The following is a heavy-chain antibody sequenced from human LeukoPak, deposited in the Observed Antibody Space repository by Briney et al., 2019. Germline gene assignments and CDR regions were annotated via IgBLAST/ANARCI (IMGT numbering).Heavy chain of an antibody. Sequence: EASVKVSCKASGGTFSSYAISWVRQAPGQGLEWMGGIIPIFGTANYAQKFQGRVTITTDESTSTAYMELSSLRSEDTAVYYCARLSSLGLYYFDYWGQGTLVTVSS. V-gene: IGHV1-69*05. CDR3: ARLSSLGLYYFDY. CDR2: IIPIFGTA. J-gene: IGHJ4*02. D-gene: IGHD2-2*01. CDR1: GGTFSSYA.